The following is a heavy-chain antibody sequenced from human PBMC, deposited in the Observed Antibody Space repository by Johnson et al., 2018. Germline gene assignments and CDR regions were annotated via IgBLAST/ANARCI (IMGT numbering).Heavy chain of an antibody. CDR2: ISYRNSFV. CDR3: AASRFLEWQFRAFDI. Sequence: ERLVESGGGLVKPGGSLRLSCAASGFTFSSYSMNWVRQAPGKGLEWVSSISYRNSFVYYTDSAKGRFTISRDNAKNSRYLQMNSLRAEDTAVYYCAASRFLEWQFRAFDIWGQGTMVTVSS. D-gene: IGHD3-3*01. J-gene: IGHJ3*02. V-gene: IGHV3-21*01. CDR1: GFTFSSYS.